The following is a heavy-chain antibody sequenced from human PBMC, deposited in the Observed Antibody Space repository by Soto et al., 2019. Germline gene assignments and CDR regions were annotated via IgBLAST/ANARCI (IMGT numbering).Heavy chain of an antibody. CDR2: ISGGGGST. D-gene: IGHD6-25*01. CDR1: GFTFSSYA. Sequence: EVQLLESGGGLVQPGGSLRLSCAASGFTFSSYAMSWVRQAPGKGLEWVSAISGGGGSTYIADSVKGRFTLSRDNPKNTLYLQMNSLRAEDTAVYYCAKGGYGGKFEYWGQGTLVTVSS. CDR3: AKGGYGGKFEY. J-gene: IGHJ4*02. V-gene: IGHV3-23*01.